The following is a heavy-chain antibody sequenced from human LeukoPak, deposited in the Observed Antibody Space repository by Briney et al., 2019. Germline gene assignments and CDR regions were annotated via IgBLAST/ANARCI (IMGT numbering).Heavy chain of an antibody. J-gene: IGHJ4*02. D-gene: IGHD3-10*01. CDR3: AKGRGQGFDY. V-gene: IGHV3-11*01. CDR1: GFTFSDYY. CDR2: ISRDATII. Sequence: GGSLRLSCVASGFTFSDYYLTWIRQAPGKGLEWVSYISRDATIIYYSDSVKGRFTISRDNAKNSVYLQMNSLRVEDTAVYYCAKGRGQGFDYWGQGTLVTVSS.